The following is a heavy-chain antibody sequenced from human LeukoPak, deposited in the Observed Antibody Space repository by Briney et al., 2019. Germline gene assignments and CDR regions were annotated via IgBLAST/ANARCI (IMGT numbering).Heavy chain of an antibody. Sequence: GGSLRLSCAASGFTFSNSWMTWVRQAPGKGLEWVANIKQDGSEKYYVDSVKGRFTISRDNAKNLLYLQMNSLRAEDTAVYYCAMYASRFDPWGQGTLVTVSS. CDR1: GFTFSNSW. J-gene: IGHJ5*02. CDR3: AMYASRFDP. V-gene: IGHV3-7*01. CDR2: IKQDGSEK. D-gene: IGHD2-8*01.